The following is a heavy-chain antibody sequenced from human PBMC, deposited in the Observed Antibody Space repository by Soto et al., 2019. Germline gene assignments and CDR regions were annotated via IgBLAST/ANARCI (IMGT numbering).Heavy chain of an antibody. CDR3: TIHLRSVCGMTTVNCPVDY. Sequence: PGGSLRLSCAASGFTFSNAWMSWVRQAPGKGLEWVGRIKSKTDGGTTDYAAPVKGRFTISRDDSKNTLYLQMNSLKTEDIAVYYCTIHLRSVCGMTTVNCPVDYWGQGTLVTVSS. CDR2: IKSKTDGGTT. J-gene: IGHJ4*02. V-gene: IGHV3-15*01. CDR1: GFTFSNAW. D-gene: IGHD4-17*01.